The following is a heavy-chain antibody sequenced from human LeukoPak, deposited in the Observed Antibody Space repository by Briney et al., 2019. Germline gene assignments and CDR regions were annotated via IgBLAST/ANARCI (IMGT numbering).Heavy chain of an antibody. J-gene: IGHJ6*02. CDR3: ARGGGLDV. D-gene: IGHD3-16*01. V-gene: IGHV3-7*03. Sequence: GGSLRLSCAASGFTFSSYRMNWARQAPGKGLGWVASINHNGNVNYYVDSVKGRFTISRDNAKNSLYLQMSNLGAEDTAVYFCARGGGLDVWGQGATVTVSS. CDR2: INHNGNVN. CDR1: GFTFSSYR.